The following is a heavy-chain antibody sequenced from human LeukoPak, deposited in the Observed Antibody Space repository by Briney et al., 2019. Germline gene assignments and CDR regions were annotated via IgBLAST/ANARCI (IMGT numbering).Heavy chain of an antibody. J-gene: IGHJ3*02. CDR3: ARRIVVVPAAIHGHDAFDT. Sequence: SETLSLTCTVSGGSISSHYWSWIRQPPGKGLEWIGHIYYSGSTNYNPSLKSRVTISVDTSKNQFSLKLSSVTAADTAVYYCARRIVVVPAAIHGHDAFDTWGQGTMVTVSS. D-gene: IGHD2-2*02. V-gene: IGHV4-59*11. CDR2: IYYSGST. CDR1: GGSISSHY.